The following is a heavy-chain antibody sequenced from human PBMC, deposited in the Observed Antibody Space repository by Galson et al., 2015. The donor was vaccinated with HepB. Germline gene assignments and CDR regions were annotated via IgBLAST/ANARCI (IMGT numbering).Heavy chain of an antibody. J-gene: IGHJ4*02. CDR3: AKNFATTVILFAFDY. CDR2: ISGSGDTT. CDR1: GFTFSSYA. V-gene: IGHV3-23*01. D-gene: IGHD4-17*01. Sequence: SLRLSCAASGFTFSSYAMSWVRQTPVKGLEWVSGISGSGDTTHDTDSVKGRFTISRDNSKNSLYLQMNSLRVEDTAIYYCAKNFATTVILFAFDYWGQGTLVTVSS.